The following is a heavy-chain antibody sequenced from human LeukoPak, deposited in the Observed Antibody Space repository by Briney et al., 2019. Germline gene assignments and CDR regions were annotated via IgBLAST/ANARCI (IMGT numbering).Heavy chain of an antibody. CDR2: IYSGGST. J-gene: IGHJ5*02. D-gene: IGHD6-19*01. Sequence: GGSLRLSCAASGFTVSSNYMSWVRQAPGKGLEWVSVIYSGGSTYYADSVKGRFTTSRDNSKNTLYLQMNSLRAEDTAVYYCARGQWLVNNWFDPWGQGTLVTVSS. CDR1: GFTVSSNY. CDR3: ARGQWLVNNWFDP. V-gene: IGHV3-66*01.